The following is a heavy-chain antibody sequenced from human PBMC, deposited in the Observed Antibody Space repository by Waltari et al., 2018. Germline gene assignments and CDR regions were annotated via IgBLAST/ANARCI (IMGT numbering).Heavy chain of an antibody. CDR2: VDPEDGET. J-gene: IGHJ6*03. CDR1: GYTFTDYY. CDR3: ALQSAYDFWSPYISTSPLMDV. Sequence: VKKPGATVKISCKASGYTFTDYYMHWVQQAPGKGLEWMGRVDPEDGETIYAEKFQGRVTITADTSTDTAYMELSSLRSEDTAVYYCALQSAYDFWSPYISTSPLMDVWGKGTTVTVSS. V-gene: IGHV1-69-2*01. D-gene: IGHD3-3*01.